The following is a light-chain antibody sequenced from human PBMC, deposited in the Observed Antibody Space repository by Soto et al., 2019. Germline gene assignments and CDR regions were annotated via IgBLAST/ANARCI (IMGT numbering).Light chain of an antibody. CDR1: QSISTW. CDR2: KAS. J-gene: IGKJ1*01. V-gene: IGKV1-5*03. Sequence: DIQMTQSPSTLSASVGDRVTITCRASQSISTWLAWYQQKPGKAPKVLIYKASTLQSGVPSRFSGSGSGKEFTLTISSLQPDDFATSYCQQCDSYSPTFGQGTTVEI. CDR3: QQCDSYSPT.